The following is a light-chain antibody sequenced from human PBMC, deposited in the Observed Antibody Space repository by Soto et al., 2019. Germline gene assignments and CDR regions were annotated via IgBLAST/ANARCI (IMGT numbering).Light chain of an antibody. CDR2: GNS. CDR1: SSNIGAGYD. Sequence: QPVLTQPPTVSGAPGQRVTISCTGRSSNIGAGYDVHWYQQLPGTAPKLLIYGNSNRPSGVPDRFSGSKSGTSASLAITGLQAEDEAVYYCQSYDSSLSGVVFGGGTKLTVL. J-gene: IGLJ2*01. CDR3: QSYDSSLSGVV. V-gene: IGLV1-40*01.